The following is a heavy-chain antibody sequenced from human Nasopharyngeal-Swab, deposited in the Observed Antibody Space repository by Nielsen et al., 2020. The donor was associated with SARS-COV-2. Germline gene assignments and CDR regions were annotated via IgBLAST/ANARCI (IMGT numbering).Heavy chain of an antibody. J-gene: IGHJ4*02. CDR3: ANYDSSGYLIDY. CDR2: ISGSGGST. V-gene: IGHV3-23*01. Sequence: GASLQISCAASGFTFSSYAMSWVRQAPGKGLEWVSAISGSGGSTYYADSVKGRFTISRDNSKNTLYLQMNSLRAEDTAVYYCANYDSSGYLIDYWGQGTLVTVSS. D-gene: IGHD3-22*01. CDR1: GFTFSSYA.